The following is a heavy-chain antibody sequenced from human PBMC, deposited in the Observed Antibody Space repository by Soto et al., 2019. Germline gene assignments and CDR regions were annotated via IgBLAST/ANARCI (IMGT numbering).Heavy chain of an antibody. V-gene: IGHV1-69*01. CDR3: ASGVYYDSSGYPPYWYFDL. D-gene: IGHD3-22*01. CDR1: GGTFSSYA. CDR2: IIPIFGTA. Sequence: QVQLVQSGAEVKKPGSSVKVSCKASGGTFSSYAISWVRQAPGQGLEWMGGIIPIFGTANYAQKFQGRVTITADESTNTAYMELSSLRSEDTAVYYCASGVYYDSSGYPPYWYFDLWGRGTLVTVSS. J-gene: IGHJ2*01.